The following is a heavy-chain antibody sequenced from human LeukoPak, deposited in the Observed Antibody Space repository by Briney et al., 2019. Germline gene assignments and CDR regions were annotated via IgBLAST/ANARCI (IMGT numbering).Heavy chain of an antibody. CDR2: ISGSGGST. D-gene: IGHD3-22*01. V-gene: IGHV3-23*01. Sequence: GGSLRLSCAASGFSFSSYAMSWVRQAPGKGLEWVLAISGSGGSTYYADSVKGRFTISRDNSKNTLYLQMNSLRAEDTAVYYCAKDNYYAGSGYYTYIWSDGGGRGRLVTVSS. J-gene: IGHJ4*02. CDR3: AKDNYYAGSGYYTYIWSDG. CDR1: GFSFSSYA.